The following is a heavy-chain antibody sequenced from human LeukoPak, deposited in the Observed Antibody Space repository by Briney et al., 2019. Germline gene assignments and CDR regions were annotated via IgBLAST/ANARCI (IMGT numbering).Heavy chain of an antibody. V-gene: IGHV3-23*01. Sequence: PGGSLRLSCAASGFTFSSYSMNWVRQAPGKGLEWVSAISGSGGSTYYADSVKGRFTISRDNSKNTLYLQMNSLRAEDTAVYYCAKCGAGGDHPDYWGQGTLVTVSS. CDR1: GFTFSSYS. CDR2: ISGSGGST. D-gene: IGHD2-21*02. CDR3: AKCGAGGDHPDY. J-gene: IGHJ4*02.